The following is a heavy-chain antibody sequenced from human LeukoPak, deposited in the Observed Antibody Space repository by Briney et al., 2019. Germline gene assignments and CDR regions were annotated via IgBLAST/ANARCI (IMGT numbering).Heavy chain of an antibody. D-gene: IGHD3-3*01. V-gene: IGHV4-4*07. CDR2: IYTSGST. J-gene: IGHJ4*02. Sequence: SETLSLTCTVSGGSISSYYWSWIRQPAGKGLEWIGRIYTSGSTNYNPSLKSRVTMSVDTSKNQFSLKLSSVTAADTAVYYCARDFGGTIFGVGYYFDYWGQGTLVTVSS. CDR3: ARDFGGTIFGVGYYFDY. CDR1: GGSISSYY.